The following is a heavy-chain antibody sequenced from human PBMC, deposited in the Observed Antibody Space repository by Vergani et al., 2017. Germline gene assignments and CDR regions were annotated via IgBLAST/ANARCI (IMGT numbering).Heavy chain of an antibody. V-gene: IGHV1-69*01. CDR3: AGEGWGTRTFDY. J-gene: IGHJ4*02. Sequence: QVQLVQPGAEVKKPGSSVKVSCKASGGTFSSYAISWVRQAPGQGLEWMGGIIPIFGTANYAQKFQGRVTITADESTSTAYMELSSLRSEDTAVYYGAGEGWGTRTFDYWGQGTLVIVSS. CDR2: IIPIFGTA. CDR1: GGTFSSYA. D-gene: IGHD2-2*01.